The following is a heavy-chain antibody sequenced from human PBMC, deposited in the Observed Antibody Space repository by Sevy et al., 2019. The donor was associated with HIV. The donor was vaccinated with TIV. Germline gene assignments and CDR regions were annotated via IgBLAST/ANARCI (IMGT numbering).Heavy chain of an antibody. V-gene: IGHV3-30-3*01. CDR1: GFTFSSYA. CDR2: ISYDRSNK. D-gene: IGHD1-26*01. J-gene: IGHJ4*02. Sequence: GGSLRLSCAASGFTFSSYAMHWVRQAPGKGLEWVAVISYDRSNKDYADSVKGRFTISRDNSKNTLYLQMNSLRTEDTAVYYCARGFGGVGASDYWGQGTLVTVSS. CDR3: ARGFGGVGASDY.